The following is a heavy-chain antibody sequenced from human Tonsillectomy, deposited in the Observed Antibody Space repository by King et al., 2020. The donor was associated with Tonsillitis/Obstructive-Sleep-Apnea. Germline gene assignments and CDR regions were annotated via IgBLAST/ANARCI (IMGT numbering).Heavy chain of an antibody. Sequence: VQLVESWGGVVRPGGSLRLSCAASGFTFDDYGMSWVRQAPGKGLEWVSGMNWNGGSTGYADSVKGRFTISRDNAKNSLYLQMNSLRAEDTALYYCARDPSCSRTSCYPSYFDYWGQGTLVTVSS. D-gene: IGHD2-2*01. CDR2: MNWNGGST. CDR1: GFTFDDYG. V-gene: IGHV3-20*04. J-gene: IGHJ4*02. CDR3: ARDPSCSRTSCYPSYFDY.